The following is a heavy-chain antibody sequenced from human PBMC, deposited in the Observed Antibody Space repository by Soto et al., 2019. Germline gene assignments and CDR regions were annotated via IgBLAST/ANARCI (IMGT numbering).Heavy chain of an antibody. Sequence: QVQLVESGGGVVQPGRSLRLSCAASGFTFSSCAMHWVRQAPGKGLEWVALISYDGSNKYYADSVKGRFTISRDNSKNTLYLQMNSLRAEDTAVYYCARDTRDLRFAEWSYYFDYWGQGTLVTVSS. CDR2: ISYDGSNK. V-gene: IGHV3-30-3*01. D-gene: IGHD3-3*01. CDR3: ARDTRDLRFAEWSYYFDY. CDR1: GFTFSSCA. J-gene: IGHJ4*02.